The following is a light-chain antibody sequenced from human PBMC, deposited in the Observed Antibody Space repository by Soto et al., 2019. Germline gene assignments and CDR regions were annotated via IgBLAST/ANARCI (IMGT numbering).Light chain of an antibody. CDR2: DVS. Sequence: DIQRTQSPSTLSASVGDRITITCRASQSFGRWLAWYQQKPGKPPKLLIYDVSRLESGVPSRFSGTDSGAEFTLTIRRLKPEDVATDDCQQYSSLWAFCQGTKVDIK. CDR1: QSFGRW. J-gene: IGKJ1*01. CDR3: QQYSSLWA. V-gene: IGKV1-5*01.